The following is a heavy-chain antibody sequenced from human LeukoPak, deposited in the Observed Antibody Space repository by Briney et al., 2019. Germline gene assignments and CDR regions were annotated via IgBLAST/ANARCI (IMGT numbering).Heavy chain of an antibody. D-gene: IGHD5-24*01. CDR1: SGSISSGGYY. CDR3: ARWRDGYNLFARYYFDY. Sequence: SQILSLTCTVSSGSISSGGYYWSWIRQHPGKGRERIGYIYYSGSPYYNPSLKSRVNTSVDTSKNQFSLKLSSVTAADTAVYYCARWRDGYNLFARYYFDYWGQGTLVTVSS. V-gene: IGHV4-31*03. CDR2: IYYSGSP. J-gene: IGHJ4*02.